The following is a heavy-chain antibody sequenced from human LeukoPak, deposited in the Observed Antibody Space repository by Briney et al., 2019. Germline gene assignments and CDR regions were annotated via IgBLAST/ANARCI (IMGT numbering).Heavy chain of an antibody. CDR1: GRSISSGGYY. Sequence: SQTLSLTCTVSGRSISSGGYYWSWVRQHPGKGLEWIGYIYYSGSTYYNPSLKSRVTISVDTSKNQFSLKLSSVTAADTAVYYCARANKERYCSSTSCYRGGHFDYWGQGTLVTVSS. J-gene: IGHJ4*02. CDR3: ARANKERYCSSTSCYRGGHFDY. CDR2: IYYSGST. D-gene: IGHD2-2*01. V-gene: IGHV4-31*03.